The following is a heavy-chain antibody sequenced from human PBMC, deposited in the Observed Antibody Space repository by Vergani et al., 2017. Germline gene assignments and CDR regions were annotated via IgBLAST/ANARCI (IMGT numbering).Heavy chain of an antibody. V-gene: IGHV4-34*01. CDR1: GGSFSGYY. CDR3: ARGSSGLYYMDV. J-gene: IGHJ6*03. Sequence: QVQLQQWGAGLLKPSETLSLTCAVYGGSFSGYYWSWIRQPPGKGLEWIGEINHSGSTNYNPSLKSRVTISVDTSKNQFSPKLSCVTAADTAVYYCARGSSGLYYMDVWGKGTTVTVSS. D-gene: IGHD6-19*01. CDR2: INHSGST.